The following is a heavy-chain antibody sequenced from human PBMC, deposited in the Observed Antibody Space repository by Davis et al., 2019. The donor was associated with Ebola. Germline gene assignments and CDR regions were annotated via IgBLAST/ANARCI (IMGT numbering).Heavy chain of an antibody. CDR3: ARGREVPYYIPFDY. Sequence: MPGGSLRLSCTVSGGSISSYYWSWIRQPPGKGLEWIGYIYYSGSTNYNPSLKSRVTISVDTSKNQFSLKLSSVTAADTAVYYCARGREVPYYIPFDYWGQGTLVTISS. CDR2: IYYSGST. D-gene: IGHD1-26*01. V-gene: IGHV4-59*12. J-gene: IGHJ4*02. CDR1: GGSISSYY.